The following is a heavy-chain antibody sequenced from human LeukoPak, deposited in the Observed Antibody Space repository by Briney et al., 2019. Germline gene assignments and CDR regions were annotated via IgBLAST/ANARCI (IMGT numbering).Heavy chain of an antibody. CDR1: GGSFSGYY. V-gene: IGHV4-34*01. D-gene: IGHD3-10*01. J-gene: IGHJ4*02. CDR3: ARGLGAYYYGSGSYLSL. Sequence: SETLSLTGAVYGGSFSGYYWSWIRQPPGKGLEWIGEINHSGSTNYNPSLKSRVTISVDTSKNQFSLKLSSVTAADTAVYYCARGLGAYYYGSGSYLSLWGQGTLVTVSS. CDR2: INHSGST.